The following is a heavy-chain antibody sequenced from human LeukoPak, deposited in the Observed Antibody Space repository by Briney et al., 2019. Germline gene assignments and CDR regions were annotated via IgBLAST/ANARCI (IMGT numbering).Heavy chain of an antibody. J-gene: IGHJ4*02. CDR1: GYTFTGYY. V-gene: IGHV1-2*02. D-gene: IGHD2-8*01. CDR3: ARATRMAGRGDFDY. CDR2: INPNNGDT. Sequence: ASVRVSCKASGYTFTGYYIHWVRQAPGQGLEWMGWINPNNGDTSYAQKFQGRVTMTRDTSISTGYMEMRRLRSDDTAVYYCARATRMAGRGDFDYWGQGTLVTVSS.